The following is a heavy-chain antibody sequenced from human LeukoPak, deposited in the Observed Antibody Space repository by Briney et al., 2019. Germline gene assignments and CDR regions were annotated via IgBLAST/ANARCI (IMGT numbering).Heavy chain of an antibody. CDR2: IYYSGSA. J-gene: IGHJ1*01. V-gene: IGHV4-31*03. Sequence: SQTLSLTCTVSGGSISSGGYYWSWIRQHPGKGLEWIGYIYYSGSAYYNPSLKSRVTISVDTSENQFSLKLSSVTAADTAVYYCARQSKGIIVITDFQHWGQGTLVTVSS. CDR1: GGSISSGGYY. D-gene: IGHD3-22*01. CDR3: ARQSKGIIVITDFQH.